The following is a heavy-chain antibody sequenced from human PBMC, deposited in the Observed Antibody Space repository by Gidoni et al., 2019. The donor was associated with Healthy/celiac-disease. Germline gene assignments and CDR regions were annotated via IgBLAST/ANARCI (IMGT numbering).Heavy chain of an antibody. CDR1: GFPFCYYA. V-gene: IGHV3-23*01. CDR3: AKDYGDQPSRDFSDV. Sequence: EAQLLESGGGLVQPGGSLRLSCAASGFPFCYYAMTWVRQAPGGGLEWVSSILSSSGSTYYADSVKGRFTISRDNSKNTIYLQMDGLRAEDTALYYCAKDYGDQPSRDFSDVWGQGTMVTVSS. J-gene: IGHJ3*01. CDR2: ILSSSGST. D-gene: IGHD4-17*01.